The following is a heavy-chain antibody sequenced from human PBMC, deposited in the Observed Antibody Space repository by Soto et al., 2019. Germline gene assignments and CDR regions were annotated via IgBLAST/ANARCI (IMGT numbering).Heavy chain of an antibody. D-gene: IGHD1-26*01. V-gene: IGHV1-18*01. CDR3: ARDIGLAYYYYMDV. Sequence: ASVKVSSKASGYTFTSYGISWVRQAPGQGLEWMGWISAYNGNTNYAQKLQGRVTMTTDTSTSTAYMELRSLRSDDTAVYYCARDIGLAYYYYMDVWGKGTTVTVSS. J-gene: IGHJ6*03. CDR1: GYTFTSYG. CDR2: ISAYNGNT.